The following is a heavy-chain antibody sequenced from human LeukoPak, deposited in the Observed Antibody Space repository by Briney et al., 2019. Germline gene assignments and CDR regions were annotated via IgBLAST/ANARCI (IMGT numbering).Heavy chain of an antibody. CDR1: GFTFISYE. Sequence: GGSLSHSRAASGFTFISYEMNWVRQAPGKGLEWVSYISSSGSTIYYADSVKGRFTISRDNAKNSLYLQMNSLRAEDTAVYYCARDHYYDSSLLDAFDIWGHGTMVTVSS. J-gene: IGHJ3*02. CDR3: ARDHYYDSSLLDAFDI. D-gene: IGHD3-22*01. V-gene: IGHV3-48*03. CDR2: ISSSGSTI.